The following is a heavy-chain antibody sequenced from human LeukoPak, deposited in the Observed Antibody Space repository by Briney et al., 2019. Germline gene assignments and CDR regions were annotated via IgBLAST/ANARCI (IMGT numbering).Heavy chain of an antibody. CDR1: GFTFSTYS. V-gene: IGHV3-21*01. J-gene: IGHJ4*02. CDR3: ARVVAADHYFDY. Sequence: PGGSLRLSCAASGFTFSTYSMNWVRQAQGKGLEWVSSISSSSSYIYYADSVKGRFTISRDNAKNSLYLQMNSLRAEDTAVYYCARVVAADHYFDYWGQGTLVTVSS. D-gene: IGHD2-2*01. CDR2: ISSSSSYI.